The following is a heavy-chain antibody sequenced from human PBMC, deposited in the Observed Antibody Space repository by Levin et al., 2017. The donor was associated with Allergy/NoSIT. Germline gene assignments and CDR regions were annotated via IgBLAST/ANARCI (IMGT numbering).Heavy chain of an antibody. CDR2: LSGTGDTV. J-gene: IGHJ2*01. Sequence: GGSLRLSCAASGFPFSAYAMSWVRQAPGKGLEWVASLSGTGDTVYYADSVKGRFTISRDNSKNTLYLQMNSLRVDDTAIYYCSKPPAGYCTNGECHRGVDWYFDLWGRGTQVTVSS. D-gene: IGHD2-8*01. CDR1: GFPFSAYA. V-gene: IGHV3-23*01. CDR3: SKPPAGYCTNGECHRGVDWYFDL.